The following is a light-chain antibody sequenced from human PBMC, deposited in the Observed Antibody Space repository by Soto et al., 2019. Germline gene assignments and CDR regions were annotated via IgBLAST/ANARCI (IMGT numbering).Light chain of an antibody. J-gene: IGKJ3*01. CDR3: QQRGT. CDR1: QSVSSY. V-gene: IGKV3-11*01. CDR2: DAS. Sequence: EIVLTQSPATLSLSPGERATLSCRASQSVSSYLAWYQQKPGQAPRLLIYDASNRATGIPARFSGSGSGTDFTLTISSLEPEDFGVYYCQQRGTFGPGTKVDIK.